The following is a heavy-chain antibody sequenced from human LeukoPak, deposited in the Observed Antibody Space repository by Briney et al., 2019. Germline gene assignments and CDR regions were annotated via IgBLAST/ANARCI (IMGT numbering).Heavy chain of an antibody. CDR1: GGSISSYY. CDR3: ASLKRFYDSSGYYDVNSDY. J-gene: IGHJ4*02. CDR2: IYYSGST. D-gene: IGHD3-22*01. Sequence: SETLSLTCTVSGGSISSYYWSWIRQPPGKGLEWIGYIYYSGSTNYNPSLKSRVTISVDTSKNQFSLKLSSVTAADTAVYYCASLKRFYDSSGYYDVNSDYWGQGTLVTVSS. V-gene: IGHV4-59*12.